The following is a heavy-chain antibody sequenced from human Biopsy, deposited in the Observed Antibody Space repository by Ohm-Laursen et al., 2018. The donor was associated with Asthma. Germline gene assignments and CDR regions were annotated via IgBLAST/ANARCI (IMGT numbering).Heavy chain of an antibody. J-gene: IGHJ4*02. D-gene: IGHD6-13*01. V-gene: IGHV4-59*07. CDR1: PGSINDYY. CDR2: VHSSGST. CDR3: ARATSTWSQSGPHFFDY. Sequence: SDTLSLTCAVSPGSINDYYWNWIRQFPGKGLEWIGYVHSSGSTRFNPSLKSRVTVSVDTSVDQVSLKLSSVSAADTATYYCARATSTWSQSGPHFFDYWGPGTLVTVSS.